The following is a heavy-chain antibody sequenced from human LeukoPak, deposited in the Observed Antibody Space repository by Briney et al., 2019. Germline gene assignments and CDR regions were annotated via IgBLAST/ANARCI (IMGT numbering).Heavy chain of an antibody. V-gene: IGHV4-38-2*02. Sequence: SETLSLTCTVSGYSISSGYYWGWIRQPPGKGLEWIGSIYHSRSTYSNPSLKSRVTISLDTSKNQFSLKLSSVTAADTAMYYCARVSRGNSVGGDYWGQGTLVTVSS. CDR2: IYHSRST. CDR1: GYSISSGYY. J-gene: IGHJ4*02. CDR3: ARVSRGNSVGGDY. D-gene: IGHD4-23*01.